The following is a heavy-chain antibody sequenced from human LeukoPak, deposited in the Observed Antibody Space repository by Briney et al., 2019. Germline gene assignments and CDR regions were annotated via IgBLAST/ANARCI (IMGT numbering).Heavy chain of an antibody. V-gene: IGHV4-38-2*02. CDR1: GYSISTGYY. D-gene: IGHD5-18*01. CDR2: FYHGGST. CDR3: ARDRPRLRGYSYGYYYYMDV. Sequence: KTSETLSLTCTVSGYSISTGYYWDWIRQPPGKGLEWIGTFYHGGSTYYNPSLKSRVTISVDTSKNQFSLKLSSVTAADTAVYYCARDRPRLRGYSYGYYYYMDVWGKGTTVTVSS. J-gene: IGHJ6*03.